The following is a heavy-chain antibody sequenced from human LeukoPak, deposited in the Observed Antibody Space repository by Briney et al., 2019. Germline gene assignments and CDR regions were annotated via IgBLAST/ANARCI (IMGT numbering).Heavy chain of an antibody. Sequence: PSETLSLTCTVSGGSISSYYWSWIRPPPGKGLDWIGYVYYSGTTYYNPSLKSRVIISVDTSRNQFSLRLSSVTAADTAVYYCAREGLGSGKEGYFDYWGQGTLVTVSS. CDR1: GGSISSYY. CDR2: VYYSGTT. D-gene: IGHD3-10*01. V-gene: IGHV4-59*12. J-gene: IGHJ4*02. CDR3: AREGLGSGKEGYFDY.